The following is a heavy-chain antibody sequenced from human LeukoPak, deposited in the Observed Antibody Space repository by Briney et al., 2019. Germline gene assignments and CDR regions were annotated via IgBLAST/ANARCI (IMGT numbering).Heavy chain of an antibody. J-gene: IGHJ5*02. Sequence: GASVKVSCKASGGTFSSYAISWVRQAPGQGLEWMGGIIPIFGTANYAQKSQGRVTITTDESTSTAYMELSSLRSEDTAVYYCARGADITIFGVVNLGWFDPWGQGTLVTVSS. D-gene: IGHD3-3*01. V-gene: IGHV1-69*05. CDR2: IIPIFGTA. CDR3: ARGADITIFGVVNLGWFDP. CDR1: GGTFSSYA.